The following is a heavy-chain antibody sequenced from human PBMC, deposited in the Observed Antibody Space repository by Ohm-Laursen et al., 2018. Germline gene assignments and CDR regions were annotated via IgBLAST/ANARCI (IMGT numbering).Heavy chain of an antibody. CDR1: GFTFRNYE. CDR2: ISSSGTTM. D-gene: IGHD6-19*01. Sequence: SLRLSCAAPGFTFRNYEINWVRQAPGKGLEWVSYISSSGTTMKYADSVKGRFTISRDNGKNSLYLQMNSLRVEDTAVYYCARDCDSSGLDAFDIWGQGTMVTVSS. V-gene: IGHV3-48*03. CDR3: ARDCDSSGLDAFDI. J-gene: IGHJ3*02.